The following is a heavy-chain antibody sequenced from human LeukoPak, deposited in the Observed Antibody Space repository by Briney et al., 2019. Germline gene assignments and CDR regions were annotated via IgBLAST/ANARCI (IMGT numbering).Heavy chain of an antibody. V-gene: IGHV3-23*01. CDR1: GFTFSSYA. CDR3: AKDVGRSGGIAAAGEGDY. Sequence: PGGSLRLSCAASGFTFSSYAMSWVRQAPGKGLEWVSAISGSGGSTYYADSVKGRFTISRGNSKNTLYLQMNSLRAEDTAVYYCAKDVGRSGGIAAAGEGDYWGQGTLVTVSS. J-gene: IGHJ4*02. CDR2: ISGSGGST. D-gene: IGHD6-13*01.